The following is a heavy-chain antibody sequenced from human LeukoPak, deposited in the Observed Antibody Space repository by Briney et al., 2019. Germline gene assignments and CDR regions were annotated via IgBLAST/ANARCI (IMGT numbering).Heavy chain of an antibody. J-gene: IGHJ3*02. CDR1: GYTFTSYA. CDR3: ASGPSIAADDAFDI. CDR2: INAGNGNT. Sequence: ASVKASCKASGYTFTSYAMHWVRQAPGQRLEWMGWINAGNGNTKYSQKFQGRVTITRDTSASTAYMELGSLRSEDTAVYYCASGPSIAADDAFDIWGQGTMVTVSS. V-gene: IGHV1-3*01. D-gene: IGHD6-13*01.